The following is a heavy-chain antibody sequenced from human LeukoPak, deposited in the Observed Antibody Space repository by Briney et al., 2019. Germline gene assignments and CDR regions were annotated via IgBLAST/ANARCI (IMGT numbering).Heavy chain of an antibody. CDR3: ARNRRPGTHSRDPFDY. CDR1: GGSFSGYY. J-gene: IGHJ4*01. Sequence: SETLSLTCAVYGGSFSGYYWSWIRQPPGKGLEWIGEINHSGSTNYNPSLKSRVTISVDTSKNQFSLNLSSVTAADTAVYFCARNRRPGTHSRDPFDYSGQRSLVTVSS. D-gene: IGHD3-10*01. V-gene: IGHV4-34*01. CDR2: INHSGST.